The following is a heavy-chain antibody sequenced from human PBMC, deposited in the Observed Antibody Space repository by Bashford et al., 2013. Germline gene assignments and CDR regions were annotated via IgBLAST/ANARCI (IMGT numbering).Heavy chain of an antibody. Sequence: GESLKISCKGSGYSFTTYWIGWVRQLPGKGLEWMGIIYPGDSDTRYSPSFQGQVTISADKSINTAYLQWRSLKASDTAMYYCARRANVKYSGRYYETFEIWGQGTMVTVSS. CDR3: ARRANVKYSGRYYETFEI. CDR2: IYPGDSDT. J-gene: IGHJ3*02. CDR1: GYSFTTYW. D-gene: IGHD1-26*01. V-gene: IGHV5-51*01.